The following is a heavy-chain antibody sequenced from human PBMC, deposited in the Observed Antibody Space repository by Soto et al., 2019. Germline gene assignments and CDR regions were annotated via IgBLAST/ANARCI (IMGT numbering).Heavy chain of an antibody. CDR2: TI. Sequence: TIYYADSVKGRFTISRDNSKNTLYLQMNSLRAEDTAVYYCARERTHYYDSSGYSNFDYWGQGTLVTVSS. V-gene: IGHV3-66*01. J-gene: IGHJ4*02. CDR3: ARERTHYYDSSGYSNFDY. D-gene: IGHD3-22*01.